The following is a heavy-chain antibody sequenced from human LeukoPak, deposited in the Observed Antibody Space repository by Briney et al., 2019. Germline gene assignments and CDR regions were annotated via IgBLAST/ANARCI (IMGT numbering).Heavy chain of an antibody. Sequence: GGSLRLSCAASGFTFSSYSMNWVRQAPGKGLEWVSYISSSSSTIYYADSVKGRFTISRDNAKNSLYLQMNSLRDEDTAVYYCARDRGSGWYPSYSDWYFDLWGRGTLVTVSS. J-gene: IGHJ2*01. CDR2: ISSSSSTI. CDR3: ARDRGSGWYPSYSDWYFDL. CDR1: GFTFSSYS. D-gene: IGHD6-19*01. V-gene: IGHV3-48*02.